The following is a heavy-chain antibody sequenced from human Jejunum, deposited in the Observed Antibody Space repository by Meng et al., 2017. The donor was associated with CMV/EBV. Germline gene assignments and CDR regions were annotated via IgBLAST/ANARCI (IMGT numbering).Heavy chain of an antibody. CDR2: IYTSGTT. CDR1: GDSINSYF. D-gene: IGHD1-26*01. V-gene: IGHV4-4*07. CDR3: ARETLGTTRYFDL. Sequence: QVQLQESGPGLVKPSETLSLTCSVSGDSINSYFWSWIRQPAGKGLEWIGRIYTSGTTNYNASLKSRVTMSVDTSKNLFSLKVTSVTAADTAVYYCARETLGTTRYFDLWGQGRLVTVSS. J-gene: IGHJ4*02.